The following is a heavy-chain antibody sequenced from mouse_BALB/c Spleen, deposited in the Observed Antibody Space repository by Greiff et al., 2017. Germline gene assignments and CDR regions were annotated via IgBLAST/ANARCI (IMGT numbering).Heavy chain of an antibody. Sequence: EVKLMESGGGLVQPGGSLKLSCAASGFTFSSYGMSWVRQTPDKRLELVATINSNGGSTYYPDSVKGRFTISRDNAKNTLYLQMSSLKSEDTAMYYCAREGIYYGNYCWFAYWGQGTLVTVSA. D-gene: IGHD2-1*01. CDR3: AREGIYYGNYCWFAY. CDR1: GFTFSSYG. V-gene: IGHV5-6-3*01. J-gene: IGHJ3*01. CDR2: INSNGGST.